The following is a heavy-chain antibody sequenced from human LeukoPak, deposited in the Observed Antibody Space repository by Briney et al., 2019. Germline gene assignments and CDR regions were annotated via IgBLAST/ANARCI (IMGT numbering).Heavy chain of an antibody. CDR3: AKDQGYDSSGLLRFYMDA. J-gene: IGHJ6*03. CDR1: GFTPSIFA. V-gene: IGHV3-23*01. Sequence: GGSLRLSCAPSGFTPSIFAMSWVRQAAGEGLGWVSGINHNSGRTYYADSVKGRLTISRDKSKNTLYLQMNCLRAEDTAVYYCAKDQGYDSSGLLRFYMDAWGTGTTVTVSS. D-gene: IGHD3-22*01. CDR2: INHNSGRT.